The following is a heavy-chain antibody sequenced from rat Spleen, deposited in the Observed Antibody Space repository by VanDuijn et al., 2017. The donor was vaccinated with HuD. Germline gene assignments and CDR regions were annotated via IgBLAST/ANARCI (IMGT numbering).Heavy chain of an antibody. J-gene: IGHJ2*01. CDR2: ISTSGGST. Sequence: EVQLVESGGGLVQPGRSLKLSCAASGFTFSNYDMAWVRQAPTKGLEWVASISTSGGSTYYRDSAKGRFTVSRDNAKSTLYLQMDSLRSEDTATYYCARHNYGGSNLFDYWGQGVMVTVSS. D-gene: IGHD1-11*01. CDR3: ARHNYGGSNLFDY. CDR1: GFTFSNYD. V-gene: IGHV5-25*01.